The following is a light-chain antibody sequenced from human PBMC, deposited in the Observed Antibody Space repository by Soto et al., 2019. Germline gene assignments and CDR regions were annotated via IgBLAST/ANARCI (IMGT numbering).Light chain of an antibody. CDR2: GAS. Sequence: EIVMTQSPATLSVSPGERATLSCRASQSVSSNFAWYQQQPGQAPRLLIYGASTRASGIPARFSGSGSGTEFTLTISSLQSEDFAVYYCQQYNNWPTTFGQGTKVEIK. CDR1: QSVSSN. CDR3: QQYNNWPTT. J-gene: IGKJ1*01. V-gene: IGKV3-15*01.